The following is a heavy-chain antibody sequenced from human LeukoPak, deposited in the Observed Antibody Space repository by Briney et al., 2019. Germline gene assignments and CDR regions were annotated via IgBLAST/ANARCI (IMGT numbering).Heavy chain of an antibody. Sequence: GGSLRLSCAASGFTFSDYYMSWIRQAPGKGLEWVSYISSSGSTIYYADSVKGRFTISRDNAKNSLYLQMNSLRAEDTAVYYCARSGDYYDSSGYYSGAFDIWGQGTMVTVSS. CDR3: ARSGDYYDSSGYYSGAFDI. V-gene: IGHV3-11*01. D-gene: IGHD3-22*01. J-gene: IGHJ3*02. CDR1: GFTFSDYY. CDR2: ISSSGSTI.